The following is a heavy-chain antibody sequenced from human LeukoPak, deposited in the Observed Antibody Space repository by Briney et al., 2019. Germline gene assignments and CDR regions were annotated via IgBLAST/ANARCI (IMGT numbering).Heavy chain of an antibody. CDR3: AKPSLYYYDTSGYYRYWYFDL. D-gene: IGHD3-22*01. Sequence: PGGSLRLSCAASGFTFSSYAMSWVRQAPGKGLEWVSVISDSGGSTYYADSVKGRFTISRDDSKNTLYLQMNSLRAEDTAVYYCAKPSLYYYDTSGYYRYWYFDLWGRGTLVTVSS. V-gene: IGHV3-23*01. J-gene: IGHJ2*01. CDR1: GFTFSSYA. CDR2: ISDSGGST.